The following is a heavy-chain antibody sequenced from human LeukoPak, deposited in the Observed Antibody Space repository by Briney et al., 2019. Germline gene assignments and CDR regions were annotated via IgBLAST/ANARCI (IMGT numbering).Heavy chain of an antibody. V-gene: IGHV3-33*01. Sequence: GGSLRLSCAASGFTSSSYGMHWVRQAPGKGLEWVAVIWYGGSDKYYADSVKGRFTISRDNSKNTLYLQMNSLRAEDTAVYYCATAPSGSGTFLDYWGQGTLVTVSS. D-gene: IGHD3-10*01. J-gene: IGHJ4*02. CDR2: IWYGGSDK. CDR1: GFTSSSYG. CDR3: ATAPSGSGTFLDY.